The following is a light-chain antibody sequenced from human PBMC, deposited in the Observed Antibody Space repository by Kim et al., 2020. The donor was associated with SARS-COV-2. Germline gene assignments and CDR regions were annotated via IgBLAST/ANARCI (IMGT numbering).Light chain of an antibody. CDR1: QSINSW. V-gene: IGKV1-5*03. CDR2: KAS. Sequence: DIQMTQSPSTLSASVGDRVTITCRASQSINSWLAWYQQKPGKAPKLLIYKASSLESGVPSRFSGSGSGTEFTLTIASLQPDDFATYYCQQYNYYMYTFGQGTKLEI. J-gene: IGKJ2*01. CDR3: QQYNYYMYT.